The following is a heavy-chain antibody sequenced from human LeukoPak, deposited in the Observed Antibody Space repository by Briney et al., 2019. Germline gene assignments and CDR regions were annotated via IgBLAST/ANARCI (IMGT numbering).Heavy chain of an antibody. V-gene: IGHV5-51*01. CDR1: GYSFTSYW. J-gene: IGHJ4*02. D-gene: IGHD3-9*01. CDR2: IYPGDSDT. Sequence: GGSLKISCKGSGYSFTSYWIGWVRQMPGKGLEWMGIIYPGDSDTRYSPSFQGQVTISADKSISTAYLQWSGLKASDTAMYYWPRLAYDILTGYYNVPFDYWGQGTLVTVSS. CDR3: PRLAYDILTGYYNVPFDY.